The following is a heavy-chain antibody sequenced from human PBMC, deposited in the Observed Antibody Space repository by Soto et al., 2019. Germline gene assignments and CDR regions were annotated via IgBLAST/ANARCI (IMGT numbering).Heavy chain of an antibody. CDR1: GGSISSGGYS. J-gene: IGHJ1*01. Sequence: PSETLSLTCAVSGGSISSGGYSWSWIRQPPGKGLEWIGYIYYSGSTNYNPSLKSRVTISVDTSKNQFSLKLSSVTAADTAVYYCARHSWLQLLPQHWGQGTLVTVSS. V-gene: IGHV4-61*08. CDR3: ARHSWLQLLPQH. D-gene: IGHD5-12*01. CDR2: IYYSGST.